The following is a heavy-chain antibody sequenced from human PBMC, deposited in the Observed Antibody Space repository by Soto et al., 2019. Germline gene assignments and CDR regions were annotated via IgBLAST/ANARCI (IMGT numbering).Heavy chain of an antibody. V-gene: IGHV3-74*01. CDR2: INSDGSST. J-gene: IGHJ6*02. Sequence: GGSLRVSCAASGFTFSSYWMHWVRQAPGKGVVWVSRINSDGSSTSYADSVKGRFTISRDNAKNTLYLQMNSLRAEDTAVYYCARSTGDPPFYYYYGMDVWGQGTTVTVSS. CDR1: GFTFSSYW. CDR3: ARSTGDPPFYYYYGMDV.